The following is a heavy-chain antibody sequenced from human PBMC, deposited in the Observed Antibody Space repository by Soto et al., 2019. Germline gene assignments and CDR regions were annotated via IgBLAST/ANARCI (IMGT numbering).Heavy chain of an antibody. V-gene: IGHV4-34*01. CDR3: ARVERGTATTVVDAFDI. D-gene: IGHD1-1*01. J-gene: IGHJ3*02. CDR2: MSHSGGT. Sequence: QVQLQQWGAGLLKPSETLSLTCAVYGGSVSSSSNYYWSWIRQPPGKGLEWIGEMSHSGGTHLNPSLKSRVTISVDTSKNQFSLKMSSVTAADTALYYCARVERGTATTVVDAFDIWGPGTMVTVSS. CDR1: GGSVSSSSNYY.